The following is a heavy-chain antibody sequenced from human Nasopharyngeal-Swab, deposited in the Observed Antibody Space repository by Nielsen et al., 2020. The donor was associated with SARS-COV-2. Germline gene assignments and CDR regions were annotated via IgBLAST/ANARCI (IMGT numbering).Heavy chain of an antibody. CDR3: AKLNMGASDC. J-gene: IGHJ4*02. CDR2: ISDDGSNK. Sequence: GGSLRLSCAASGFTFSSYGMHWVRQAPGKGLEWVALISDDGSNKYYADSVKGRFTISRDNSKNTLYLQMNSLRAEDTAVYYCAKLNMGASDCWGQGTLVIVSS. V-gene: IGHV3-30*18. D-gene: IGHD1-26*01. CDR1: GFTFSSYG.